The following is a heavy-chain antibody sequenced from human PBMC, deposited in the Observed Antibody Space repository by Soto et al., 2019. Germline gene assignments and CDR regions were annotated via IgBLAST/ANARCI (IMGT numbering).Heavy chain of an antibody. CDR3: ARTSRGDYYDSSGYYYFDY. CDR2: IYSGGST. J-gene: IGHJ4*02. D-gene: IGHD3-22*01. CDR1: GFTVSSNY. Sequence: GGSLRLSCAASGFTVSSNYMSWVRQAPGKGLEWVSVIYSGGSTYYADSVKGRFTISRDNSKNTLYLQMNSLRAEDTAVYYCARTSRGDYYDSSGYYYFDYWGQGTLVTVSS. V-gene: IGHV3-53*01.